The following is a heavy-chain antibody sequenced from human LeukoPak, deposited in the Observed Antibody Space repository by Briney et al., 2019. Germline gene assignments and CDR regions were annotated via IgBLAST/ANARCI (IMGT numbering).Heavy chain of an antibody. CDR2: IYYSGST. V-gene: IGHV4-59*01. J-gene: IGHJ4*02. CDR1: GGSISSYY. Sequence: SETLSLTCTVSGGSISSYYWSWIRQPPGKGLEWIGYIYYSGSTNYNPPLKSRVTISVDTSKNQFSLKLSSVTAADTAVYYCASLLTYFDYWGQGTLVTVSS. CDR3: ASLLTYFDY.